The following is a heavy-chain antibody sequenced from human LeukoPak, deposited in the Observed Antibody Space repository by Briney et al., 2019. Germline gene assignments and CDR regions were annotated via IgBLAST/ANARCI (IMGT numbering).Heavy chain of an antibody. CDR2: IYASGST. CDR3: ARTSARGAQFDY. Sequence: PSETLSLTCTVSGGPISNYYWSWIRQPAGMGLEWIGRIYASGSTNYNPSLKSRVTMSVDTSNNQFFLNLSSVTAADTAVYYCARTSARGAQFDYWGQGTLVTVSS. J-gene: IGHJ4*02. CDR1: GGPISNYY. D-gene: IGHD3-10*01. V-gene: IGHV4-4*07.